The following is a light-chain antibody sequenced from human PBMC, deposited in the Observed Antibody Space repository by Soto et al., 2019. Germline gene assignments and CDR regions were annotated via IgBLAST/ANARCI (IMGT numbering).Light chain of an antibody. CDR1: QTVGRSY. J-gene: IGKJ1*01. V-gene: IGKV3-20*01. CDR2: GTS. Sequence: EIVLTQSPGIMYLSPGERATLSCRASQTVGRSYLAWYQQKPGQAPRPLIFGTSTRATGIPDRFSGGGSGTDFTLSISRLDPEDYAVYFCQQYDSIPPWTFGQGTRVEVK. CDR3: QQYDSIPPWT.